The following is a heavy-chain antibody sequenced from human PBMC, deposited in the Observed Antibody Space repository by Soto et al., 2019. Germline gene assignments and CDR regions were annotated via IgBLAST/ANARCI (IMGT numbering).Heavy chain of an antibody. V-gene: IGHV3-48*02. D-gene: IGHD3-10*01. J-gene: IGHJ6*02. Sequence: EVQLVESGGGLVQPGGSLRLSCAASGFTFSSYSMNWVRQAPGKGLEWVSYISSSSSTIYYADSVKGRFTISRDNAKNSLYLQMNSLRDEDTAVYYCPRDRRRGVGELTRYYYSYYGMDVWGQGPTVTLSS. CDR3: PRDRRRGVGELTRYYYSYYGMDV. CDR1: GFTFSSYS. CDR2: ISSSSSTI.